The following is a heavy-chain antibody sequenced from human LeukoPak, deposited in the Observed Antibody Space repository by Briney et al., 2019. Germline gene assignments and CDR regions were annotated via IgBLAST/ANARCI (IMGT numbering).Heavy chain of an antibody. Sequence: ASVKVSCKASGYTFTGYYMHWVRQAPGQGLEWMGWINTNTGNPTYAQGFTGRFVFSLDTSVSTAYLQISSLKAEDTAVYYCARGTTQGVEDVWGKGTTVTVSS. CDR3: ARGTTQGVEDV. CDR2: INTNTGNP. CDR1: GYTFTGYY. V-gene: IGHV7-4-1*02. D-gene: IGHD1-14*01. J-gene: IGHJ6*04.